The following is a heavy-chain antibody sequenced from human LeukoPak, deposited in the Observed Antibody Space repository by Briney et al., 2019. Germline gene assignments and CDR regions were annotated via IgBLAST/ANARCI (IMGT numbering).Heavy chain of an antibody. V-gene: IGHV3-20*04. CDR3: ARDLVAVAGTLRFDP. CDR2: INWNGGST. D-gene: IGHD6-19*01. CDR1: GFTFDDYG. Sequence: GGSLRLSCAASGFTFDDYGMSWVHQAPGKGLEWVSGINWNGGSTGYADSVKGRFTISRDNAKNSQYLQMNSLRAEDTALYYCARDLVAVAGTLRFDPWGQGTLVTVSS. J-gene: IGHJ5*02.